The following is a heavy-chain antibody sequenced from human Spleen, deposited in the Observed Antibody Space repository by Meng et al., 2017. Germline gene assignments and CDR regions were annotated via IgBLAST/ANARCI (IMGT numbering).Heavy chain of an antibody. J-gene: IGHJ4*02. D-gene: IGHD1-26*01. V-gene: IGHV3-9*03. CDR3: AASGSYYGYSVY. Sequence: SLKISCAASGFTFSSYSMNWVRQAPGKGLEWVSGISWNSGSIGYADSVKGRFTISRDNAKSSLYLQMTSLRAEDMALYYCAASGSYYGYSVYWGQGTLVTVSS. CDR2: ISWNSGSI. CDR1: GFTFSSYS.